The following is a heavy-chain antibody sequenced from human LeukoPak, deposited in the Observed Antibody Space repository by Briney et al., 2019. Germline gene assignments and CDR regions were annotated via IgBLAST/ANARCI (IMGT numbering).Heavy chain of an antibody. V-gene: IGHV1-69*04. CDR3: ARDQGLTSAMVDY. Sequence: WASVKVSCKASGGTFSSYAISWVRQAPGQGLEWMGRIIPILGIANYAQKFQGRVTITADKSTSTAYMELSSLRSEDTAVYYCARDQGLTSAMVDYWGQGTLVTVSS. D-gene: IGHD5-18*01. CDR1: GGTFSSYA. J-gene: IGHJ4*02. CDR2: IIPILGIA.